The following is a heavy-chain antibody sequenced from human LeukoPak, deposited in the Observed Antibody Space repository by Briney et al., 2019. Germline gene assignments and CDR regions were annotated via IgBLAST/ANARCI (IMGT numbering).Heavy chain of an antibody. J-gene: IGHJ6*03. D-gene: IGHD3-3*01. CDR3: ARGEGDFWSGYYPHYYYYYMDV. V-gene: IGHV4-34*01. CDR2: INHSGST. Sequence: PSETLSLTCAVYGGSFSGYYWSWIRQPPGKGLEWIGEINHSGSTNYNPSLKSRVTISVDTSKNQFSLKLSSVTAADTAVYYCARGEGDFWSGYYPHYYYYYMDVWGKGTTVTVSS. CDR1: GGSFSGYY.